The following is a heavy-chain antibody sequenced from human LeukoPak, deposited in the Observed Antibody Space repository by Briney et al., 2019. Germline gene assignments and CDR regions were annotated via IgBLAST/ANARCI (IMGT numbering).Heavy chain of an antibody. J-gene: IGHJ4*02. CDR1: GGSFSGYY. CDR2: INHSGST. Sequence: SETLSLTCAVYGGSFSGYYWSWIRQPPGKGLEWIGEINHSGSTNYNPSLKSRVTISVDTSKNQFSLKLSPVTAADTAVYYCARGPDYWGQGTLVTVSS. CDR3: ARGPDY. V-gene: IGHV4-34*01.